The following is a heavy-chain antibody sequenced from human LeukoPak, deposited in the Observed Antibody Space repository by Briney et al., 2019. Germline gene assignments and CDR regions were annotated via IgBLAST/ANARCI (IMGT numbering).Heavy chain of an antibody. D-gene: IGHD2-15*01. Sequence: GGSLRLSCAASGFTFSSYSMNWVRQAPGKGLEWVSSISSSSSYIYYADSVKGRFTISRDNAKNSLYLQMNSLRAEDTAVYYCARGGPVGYCSGGSCAADYWGQGTLVTVSS. V-gene: IGHV3-21*01. CDR2: ISSSSSYI. CDR3: ARGGPVGYCSGGSCAADY. J-gene: IGHJ4*02. CDR1: GFTFSSYS.